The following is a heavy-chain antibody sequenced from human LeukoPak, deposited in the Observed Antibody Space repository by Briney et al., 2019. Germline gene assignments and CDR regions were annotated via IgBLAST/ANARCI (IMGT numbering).Heavy chain of an antibody. CDR3: ARDTQQWLVRGNFDY. CDR2: IRQDGSQK. J-gene: IGHJ4*02. V-gene: IGHV3-7*01. D-gene: IGHD6-19*01. CDR1: GFTFSSYW. Sequence: GGSLRLSCAASGFTFSSYWMSWVRQAPGKGLEWVATIRQDGSQKYYVDSVKGRFTTSRDNAKNSLYLQMNSLRAEDTAVYYCARDTQQWLVRGNFDYWGQGTLVTVSS.